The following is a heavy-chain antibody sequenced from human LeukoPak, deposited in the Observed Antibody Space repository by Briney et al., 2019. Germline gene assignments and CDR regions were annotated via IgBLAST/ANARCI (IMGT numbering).Heavy chain of an antibody. J-gene: IGHJ4*02. D-gene: IGHD5-18*01. CDR3: ARAATEYSYGWDYFDY. CDR2: ISAYNGNT. CDR1: GGTFSSYA. V-gene: IGHV1-18*01. Sequence: ASVKVSCKASGGTFSSYAISWVRQAPGQGLEWMGWISAYNGNTNYAQKLQGRVTMTTDTSTSTAYMELRSLRSDDTAVYYCARAATEYSYGWDYFDYWGQGTLVTVSS.